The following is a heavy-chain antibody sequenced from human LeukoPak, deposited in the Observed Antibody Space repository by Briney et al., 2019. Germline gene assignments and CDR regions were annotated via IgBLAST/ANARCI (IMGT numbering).Heavy chain of an antibody. Sequence: SGGSLRLSCAASGFTLSSYWMSWVRQAPGKGLEWVANIKQDGSEKYYVDSVKGRFTISRDNSKNTLYLQMNSLRAEDTAVYYCARGRWSGDGYYGMDVWGQGTTVTVSS. J-gene: IGHJ6*02. D-gene: IGHD3-3*01. CDR3: ARGRWSGDGYYGMDV. V-gene: IGHV3-7*03. CDR2: IKQDGSEK. CDR1: GFTLSSYW.